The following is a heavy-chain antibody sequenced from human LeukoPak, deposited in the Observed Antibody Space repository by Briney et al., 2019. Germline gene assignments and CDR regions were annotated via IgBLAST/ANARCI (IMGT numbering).Heavy chain of an antibody. D-gene: IGHD2-15*01. Sequence: ASVKVSCKASGYTFTGYYMHWVRQAPGQGLEWMGWINPNSGGTSYAQKFQGRVTMTRDTSISTAYMELSRLRSDDTAVYYCTRGGYCSGGSCYIPRSDYWGQGTLVTVSS. J-gene: IGHJ4*02. CDR1: GYTFTGYY. CDR2: INPNSGGT. CDR3: TRGGYCSGGSCYIPRSDY. V-gene: IGHV1-2*02.